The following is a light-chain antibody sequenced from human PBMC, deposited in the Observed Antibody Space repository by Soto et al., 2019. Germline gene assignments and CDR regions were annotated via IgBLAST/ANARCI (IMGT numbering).Light chain of an antibody. V-gene: IGKV3-20*01. Sequence: EIVWTQSTGTLSLSPGDRATLSCEASQSVNNNYLAWYQHKPGQAPRLLIYGASSRATGIPDRFSGSGSATEFTLILSRLEPDDLAVNYCQQYDTSLPYTFGGGTKVEI. CDR2: GAS. CDR3: QQYDTSLPYT. CDR1: QSVNNNY. J-gene: IGKJ4*01.